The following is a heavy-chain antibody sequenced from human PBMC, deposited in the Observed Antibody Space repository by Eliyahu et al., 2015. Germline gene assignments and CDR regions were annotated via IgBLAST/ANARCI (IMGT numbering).Heavy chain of an antibody. D-gene: IGHD3-3*01. Sequence: VGRIRSKANSYATAYAASVKGRFTISRDDSKNTAYLQMNSLKTEDTAVYYCTRLASLYDFWSGYPYGMDVWGQGTTVTVSS. V-gene: IGHV3-73*01. J-gene: IGHJ6*02. CDR2: IRSKANSYAT. CDR3: TRLASLYDFWSGYPYGMDV.